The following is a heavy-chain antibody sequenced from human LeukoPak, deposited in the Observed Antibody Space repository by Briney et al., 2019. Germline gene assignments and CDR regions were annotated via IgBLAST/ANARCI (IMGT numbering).Heavy chain of an antibody. D-gene: IGHD1-1*01. J-gene: IGHJ4*02. Sequence: PGGSLRLSCVASGFTFSSFSMNWVRQAPGKGLEWISYISASSSTMYYADSVKGRFTISRDNAKNSLSLQISSLRDEDTAVFYCARDAGTGYFDYWGQGTLVTVSS. CDR1: GFTFSSFS. CDR3: ARDAGTGYFDY. CDR2: ISASSSTM. V-gene: IGHV3-48*02.